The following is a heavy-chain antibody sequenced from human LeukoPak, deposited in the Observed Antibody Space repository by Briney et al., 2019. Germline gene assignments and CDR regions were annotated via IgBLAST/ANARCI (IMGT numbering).Heavy chain of an antibody. V-gene: IGHV4-34*01. CDR3: ARVRGKQLWLRGSWFDP. CDR2: INHSGST. CDR1: GGSFSGYY. D-gene: IGHD5-18*01. J-gene: IGHJ5*02. Sequence: SETLSLTCAVYGGSFSGYYWSWIRQPPGKGLEWIGEINHSGSTNYNPSLKSRVTISVDTSRNQFSLKLSSVTAADTAVYYCARVRGKQLWLRGSWFDPWGQGTLVTVSS.